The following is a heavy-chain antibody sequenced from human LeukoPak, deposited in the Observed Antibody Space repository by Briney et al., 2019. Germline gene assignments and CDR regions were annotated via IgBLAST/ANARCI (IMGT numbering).Heavy chain of an antibody. D-gene: IGHD1-26*01. V-gene: IGHV3-33*01. CDR2: IWYDGSNK. Sequence: PGRSLRLSCAASGFTFSSYGVHWVRQAPGKGLEWVAVIWYDGSNKYYADSVKGRFTISRDNSKNTLYLQMNSLRAEDTAVYYCARGWELLYWYGMDVWGQGTTVTVSS. CDR3: ARGWELLYWYGMDV. J-gene: IGHJ6*02. CDR1: GFTFSSYG.